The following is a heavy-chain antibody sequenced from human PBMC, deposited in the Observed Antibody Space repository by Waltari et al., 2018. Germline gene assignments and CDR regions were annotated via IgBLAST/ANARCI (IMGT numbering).Heavy chain of an antibody. CDR3: AGEMGLVQDS. V-gene: IGHV3-11*01. CDR1: AFTLSDYY. J-gene: IGHJ5*01. CDR2: ISSSGSTI. Sequence: QMQLVESGGGLVWPGGSLTLSCAASAFTLSDYYMTWIRQAPGKGLEWVSYISSSGSTIYYADSVKGRFSISRDTAKNLLYLQMNSLRAEDTAVYYCAGEMGLVQDSWGQGTLVTVSS.